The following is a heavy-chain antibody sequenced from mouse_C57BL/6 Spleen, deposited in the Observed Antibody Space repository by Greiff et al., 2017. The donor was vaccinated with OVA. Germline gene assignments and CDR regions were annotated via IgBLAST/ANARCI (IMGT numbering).Heavy chain of an antibody. CDR3: TTRVTTVGGTWFAY. Sequence: VQLKQSGAELVRPGASVKLSCTASGFNIKDDYMHWVKQRPEQGLEWIGWIDPENGDTEYASKFQGKATITADTSSNTAYLQLSSLTSEDTAVYYCTTRVTTVGGTWFAYWGQGTLVTVSA. D-gene: IGHD1-1*01. CDR1: GFNIKDDY. V-gene: IGHV14-4*01. J-gene: IGHJ3*01. CDR2: IDPENGDT.